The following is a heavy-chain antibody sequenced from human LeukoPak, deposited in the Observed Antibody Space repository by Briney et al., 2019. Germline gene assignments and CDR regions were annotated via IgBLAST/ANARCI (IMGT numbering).Heavy chain of an antibody. V-gene: IGHV3-20*04. CDR1: GFTFDDYG. D-gene: IGHD2/OR15-2a*01. CDR3: ARGFYNAFDI. Sequence: AGGSLRLSCAASGFTFDDYGMSWVRQAPGKGLEWVSGINWNGGSTGYADSVEGRFTISRDNAKSSLYLQMNSLRAEDTAVYYCARGFYNAFDIWGQGTMVTVSS. J-gene: IGHJ3*02. CDR2: INWNGGST.